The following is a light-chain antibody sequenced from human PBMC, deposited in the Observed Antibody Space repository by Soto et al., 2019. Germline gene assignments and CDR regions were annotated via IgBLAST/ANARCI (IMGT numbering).Light chain of an antibody. CDR3: SSYAGSNNHVV. Sequence: QSVLTQPPSASGSPGQSVTISCTGTSSDVGGYNYVSWYQQHPGKAPKLMIYEVSKRPSGVPDRFYGSKSGNTASLTVPGLQAEDEADYYCSSYAGSNNHVVFGGGTKLTVL. V-gene: IGLV2-8*01. CDR1: SSDVGGYNY. CDR2: EVS. J-gene: IGLJ2*01.